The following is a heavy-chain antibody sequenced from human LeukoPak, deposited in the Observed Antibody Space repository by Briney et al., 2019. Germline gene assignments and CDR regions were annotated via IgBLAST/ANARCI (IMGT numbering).Heavy chain of an antibody. J-gene: IGHJ6*02. V-gene: IGHV3-43*01. Sequence: PGGSLRLSCAASGFTFNHYTMHWVRQTPGKGLESVSLISWDGGNTYYADSVKGRFTISRDNSKNTLYLQMNSLRAEDTAVYYCARGGGPHYYYYYGMDVWGQGTTVTVSS. CDR3: ARGGGPHYYYYYGMDV. D-gene: IGHD6-25*01. CDR2: ISWDGGNT. CDR1: GFTFNHYT.